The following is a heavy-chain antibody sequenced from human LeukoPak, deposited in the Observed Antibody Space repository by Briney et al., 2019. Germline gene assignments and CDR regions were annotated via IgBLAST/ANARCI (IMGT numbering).Heavy chain of an antibody. CDR2: IHWNGGST. CDR1: GFTLGGYG. J-gene: IGHJ4*02. D-gene: IGHD5-12*01. CDR3: AREYYSGYDEFDY. Sequence: GGSLRLSCAASGFTLGGYGMSWVRQAPGKGLEWVSGIHWNGGSTAYADSVKGRFTISRDNAKNSLYLQTNSLRAEDTALYYCAREYYSGYDEFDYWGQGTLVTVSS. V-gene: IGHV3-20*04.